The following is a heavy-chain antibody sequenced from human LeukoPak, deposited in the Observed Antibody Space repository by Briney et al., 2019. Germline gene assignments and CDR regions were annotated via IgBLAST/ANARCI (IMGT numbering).Heavy chain of an antibody. D-gene: IGHD1-26*01. CDR1: GYTFTSYG. Sequence: ASVKVSCKASGYTFTSYGISWVRQAPGQGLEWMGGIIPIFGTANYAQKFQGRVTITADESTSTAYMELSSLRSEDTAVYYCASRESGSFPYYYYYGMDVWGQGTTVTVSS. J-gene: IGHJ6*02. CDR3: ASRESGSFPYYYYYGMDV. V-gene: IGHV1-69*13. CDR2: IIPIFGTA.